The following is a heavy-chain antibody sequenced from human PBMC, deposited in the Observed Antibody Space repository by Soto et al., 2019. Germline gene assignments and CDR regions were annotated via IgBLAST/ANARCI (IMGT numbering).Heavy chain of an antibody. V-gene: IGHV1-69*02. Sequence: SVKVSCKASGGTFSSYTISWVRQAPGQGLEWMGRIIPILGIANYAQKFQGRVTITADKSTSTAYMELSSLRSEDTAVYYCARVMWFGESNDAFDIWGQGTMVTVSS. CDR3: ARVMWFGESNDAFDI. CDR1: GGTFSSYT. D-gene: IGHD3-10*01. J-gene: IGHJ3*02. CDR2: IIPILGIA.